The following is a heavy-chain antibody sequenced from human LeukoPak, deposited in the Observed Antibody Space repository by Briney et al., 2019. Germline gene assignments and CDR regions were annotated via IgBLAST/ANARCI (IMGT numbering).Heavy chain of an antibody. CDR2: INPNSGGT. V-gene: IGHV1-2*02. CDR3: ARETGTTVLGY. CDR1: VYTFTGYY. Sequence: ASVKVSCKASVYTFTGYYMHGGRQAPGQGLECMGWINPNSGGTNYAQKFQGRVTMTRDTSISTAYMERSRLRSDDTAVYYCARETGTTVLGYWGQGTLVTVSS. J-gene: IGHJ4*02. D-gene: IGHD1-7*01.